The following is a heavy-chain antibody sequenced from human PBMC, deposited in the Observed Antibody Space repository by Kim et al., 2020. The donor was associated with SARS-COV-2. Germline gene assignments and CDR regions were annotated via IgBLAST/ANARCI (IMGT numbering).Heavy chain of an antibody. V-gene: IGHV3-30*18. CDR1: GFTFSSYG. D-gene: IGHD4-17*01. Sequence: GGSLRLSCAASGFTFSSYGMHWVRQAPGKGLEWVAVISYDGSNKYYADSVKGRFTISRDNSKNTLYLQMYSLRAEDTAVYYCAKDRFDYGDAVVWFDPWGQGTLDTVSS. J-gene: IGHJ5*02. CDR3: AKDRFDYGDAVVWFDP. CDR2: ISYDGSNK.